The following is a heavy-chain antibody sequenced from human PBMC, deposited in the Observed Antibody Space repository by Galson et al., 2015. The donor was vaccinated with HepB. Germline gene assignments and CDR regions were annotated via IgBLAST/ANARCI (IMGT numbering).Heavy chain of an antibody. CDR2: ISYDGSFR. D-gene: IGHD2/OR15-2a*01. J-gene: IGHJ5*02. CDR3: AKGGTGQINMMINRILGFDP. V-gene: IGHV3-30*18. Sequence: SLRLSCASSGFSFSNYGIHRVRQAPGKGLEWMAVISYDGSFRYYADSVKGRFTVSRDSSRSMLYLQMNSLRVEDAAVYYCAKGGTGQINMMINRILGFDPWGQRTQVTVSS. CDR1: GFSFSNYG.